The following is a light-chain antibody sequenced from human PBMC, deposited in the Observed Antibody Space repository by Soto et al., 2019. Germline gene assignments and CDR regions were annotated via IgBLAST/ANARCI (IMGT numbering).Light chain of an antibody. Sequence: DIQMTQSPSSLSASVGDRVTITCRASRGINSYLAWYQQKPGKVPKLLIYAASTLQSGVPSRFSGSGSGTDFTLTISSLQPEDVATYYCQRYNSAPPFTFGPGTKVDIK. CDR1: RGINSY. V-gene: IGKV1-27*01. CDR2: AAS. CDR3: QRYNSAPPFT. J-gene: IGKJ3*01.